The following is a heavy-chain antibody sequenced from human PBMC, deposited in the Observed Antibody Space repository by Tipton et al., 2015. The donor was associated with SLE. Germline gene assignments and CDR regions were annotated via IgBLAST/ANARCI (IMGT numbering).Heavy chain of an antibody. J-gene: IGHJ6*02. CDR3: AKVETETLGILHYGMDV. CDR1: GFAFRTYG. D-gene: IGHD2-15*01. Sequence: RSLRLSCAASGFAFRTYGMHWVRQAPGKGLGWVAVISYDGNNKYYADSVKGRFTISRDNSKSTLYLQMNSLRAEDTAVYYCAKVETETLGILHYGMDVCGQGTTVTVSS. V-gene: IGHV3-30*18. CDR2: ISYDGNNK.